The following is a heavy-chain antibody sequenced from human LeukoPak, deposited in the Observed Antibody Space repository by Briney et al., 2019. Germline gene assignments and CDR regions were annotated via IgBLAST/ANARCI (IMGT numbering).Heavy chain of an antibody. J-gene: IGHJ5*02. CDR1: GYTFTSYG. CDR2: ISAYNGNT. Sequence: ASVKVSCRASGYTFTSYGISWVRQAPGQGLEWMGWISAYNGNTNYAQKLQGRVTMTTDTSTSTAYMELRSLRSDDTAVYYCARDQYYDSKGWFDPWGQGSLVTVSS. CDR3: ARDQYYDSKGWFDP. D-gene: IGHD3-22*01. V-gene: IGHV1-18*01.